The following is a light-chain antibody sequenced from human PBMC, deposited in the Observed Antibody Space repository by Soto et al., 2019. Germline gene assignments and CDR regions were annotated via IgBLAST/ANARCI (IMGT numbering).Light chain of an antibody. V-gene: IGKV3-20*01. CDR1: HSFSSSL. Sequence: EIVLSQSPGTLSSSPGERITLSCRASHSFSSSLLAWYQQKPGQAPRLLIYGTSTRATGIPDRFSGSGSSTDFTLTISRLEPEDFAVYCCQHFGASPPGSFGGGTRVQIK. CDR2: GTS. CDR3: QHFGASPPGS. J-gene: IGKJ4*01.